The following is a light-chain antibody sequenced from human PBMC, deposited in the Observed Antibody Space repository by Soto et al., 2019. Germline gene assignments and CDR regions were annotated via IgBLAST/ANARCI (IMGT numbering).Light chain of an antibody. J-gene: IGKJ2*03. CDR1: QNIRNS. CDR3: QPISSTPYS. CDR2: VAY. Sequence: DIQMTQSPSSLSASVGDRVTITCRASQNIRNSLNCYQQTPGKAPKLLIFVAYRLQSVVTSRFSGSGSGTDFTLTISSLQPENFDTYYCQPISSTPYSFGQGTKLEIK. V-gene: IGKV1-39*01.